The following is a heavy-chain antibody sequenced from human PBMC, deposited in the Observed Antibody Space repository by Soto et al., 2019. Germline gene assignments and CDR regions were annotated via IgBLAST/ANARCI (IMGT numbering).Heavy chain of an antibody. Sequence: EVQLVESGGGLVQPGGSLRLSCAASGFALSYYNMKWVRQAPGKGLEWISDISSSSGATYYADSVKGRFTISRDYAKNSLYLQMTNLRVEDTAIYYCVRDSAYSFDYWGQGTLVTVSS. D-gene: IGHD2-21*01. V-gene: IGHV3-48*01. J-gene: IGHJ4*02. CDR2: ISSSSGAT. CDR3: VRDSAYSFDY. CDR1: GFALSYYN.